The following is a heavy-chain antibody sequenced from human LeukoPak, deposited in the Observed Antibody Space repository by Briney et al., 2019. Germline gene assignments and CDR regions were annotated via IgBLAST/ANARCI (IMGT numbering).Heavy chain of an antibody. V-gene: IGHV4-38-2*02. D-gene: IGHD3/OR15-3a*01. CDR3: ARSLNNFWTTSFNY. J-gene: IGHJ4*02. Sequence: SATQSLTCTVSGYSISSGYYWGWIRQPPGRGLGWIRGTFLSGSAHHNPSIKSPDTISVDTSKNQFSLNRSSVTAADTAVYYCARSLNNFWTTSFNYWGQGTRVTVSS. CDR1: GYSISSGYY. CDR2: TFLSGSA.